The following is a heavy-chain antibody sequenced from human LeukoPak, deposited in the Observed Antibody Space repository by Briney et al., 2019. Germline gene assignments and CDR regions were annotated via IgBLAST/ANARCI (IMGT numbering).Heavy chain of an antibody. D-gene: IGHD6-6*01. CDR3: ASDSYSSSSYYFDY. J-gene: IGHJ4*02. V-gene: IGHV3-30*01. CDR1: GFTFSNYA. Sequence: GRSLRLSCAASGFTFSNYAMHWVRQAPGKGLEWVAVISYDGSNKYYADSVKGRFTISRDNSKNTLFLQMNSLRAEDTAVYCCASDSYSSSSYYFDYWGQGALVTVSS. CDR2: ISYDGSNK.